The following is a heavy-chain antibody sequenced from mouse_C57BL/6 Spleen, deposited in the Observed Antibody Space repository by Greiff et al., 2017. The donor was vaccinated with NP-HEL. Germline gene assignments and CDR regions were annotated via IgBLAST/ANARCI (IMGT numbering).Heavy chain of an antibody. V-gene: IGHV1-52*01. Sequence: VQLQQPGAELVRPGSSVKLSCKASGYTFTSYWLHWVKQRPIQGLEWIGTIDPSDSETHYNQKFKDKATLTVDKSSSTAYMQLSSLTSEDSAVYYCARSGVLRDYWGQGTTLTVSS. CDR3: ARSGVLRDY. J-gene: IGHJ2*01. D-gene: IGHD5-1*01. CDR2: IDPSDSET. CDR1: GYTFTSYW.